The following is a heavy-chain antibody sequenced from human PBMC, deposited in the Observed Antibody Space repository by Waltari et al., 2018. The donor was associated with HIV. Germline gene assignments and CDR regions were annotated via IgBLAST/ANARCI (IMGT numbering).Heavy chain of an antibody. D-gene: IGHD6-13*01. V-gene: IGHV3-23*01. CDR1: GFTFRKYG. J-gene: IGHJ6*02. Sequence: EVQVLESGGALVQPGGSLRLSCAASGFTFRKYGIGLVRQAPGKGLEWVSTISGSGGSTYYADSVKGRFTVSRDNSKNTLYLQMNSLRAEDTAVYFCVKEHQYSHSWYSYYGMDVWGQGTTVTVSS. CDR2: ISGSGGST. CDR3: VKEHQYSHSWYSYYGMDV.